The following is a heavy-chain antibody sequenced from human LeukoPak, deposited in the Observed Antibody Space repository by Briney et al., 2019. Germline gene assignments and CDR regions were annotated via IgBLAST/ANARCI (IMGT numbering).Heavy chain of an antibody. CDR3: ARHNLYYDILTGYYDY. D-gene: IGHD3-9*01. CDR1: GYGFTSYW. V-gene: IGHV5-10-1*01. Sequence: HGESLKISRKGSGYGFTSYWISWVRQMPGKGLEWMGRIDPSDSYTNYSPSFQGHVTISADKSISTAYLQWSSLKASDTAMYYCARHNLYYDILTGYYDYWGQGTLVTVSS. J-gene: IGHJ4*02. CDR2: IDPSDSYT.